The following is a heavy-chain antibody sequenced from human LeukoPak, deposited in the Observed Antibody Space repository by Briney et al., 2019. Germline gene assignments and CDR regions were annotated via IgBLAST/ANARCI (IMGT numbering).Heavy chain of an antibody. V-gene: IGHV1-8*01. CDR1: GYTFTSYD. J-gene: IGHJ5*02. CDR3: ARVTRRGNLFGP. D-gene: IGHD2/OR15-2a*01. CDR2: MDPNSGNT. Sequence: ASVKVSCKASGYTFTSYDINWVRQATGQGLEWMGWMDPNSGNTGYAQNFQGRVTMTRNTSINTAYMELSSLRSEDTAVYYCARVTRRGNLFGPWGQGTLVTVSS.